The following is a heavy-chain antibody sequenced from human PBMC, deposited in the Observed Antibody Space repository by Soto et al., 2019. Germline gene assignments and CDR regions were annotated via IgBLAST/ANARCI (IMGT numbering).Heavy chain of an antibody. CDR1: GGSFSGYY. Sequence: PSETLSLTCAVYGGSFSGYYWSWIRQPPGKGLEWIGEINHSGSTNYNPSLKSRVTISVDTSKNQFSLKLSSVTAADTAVYYCARSGGRAARPNYWGQGTLVTVSS. CDR3: ARSGGRAARPNY. V-gene: IGHV4-34*01. CDR2: INHSGST. J-gene: IGHJ4*02. D-gene: IGHD6-6*01.